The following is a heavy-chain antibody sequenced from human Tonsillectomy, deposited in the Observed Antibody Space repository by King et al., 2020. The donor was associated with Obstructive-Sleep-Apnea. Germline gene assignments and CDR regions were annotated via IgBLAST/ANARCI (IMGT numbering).Heavy chain of an antibody. CDR1: GYTFSNYG. D-gene: IGHD3-10*01. V-gene: IGHV1-18*01. CDR2: ISAYNGNT. J-gene: IGHJ5*02. Sequence: QLVQSGAEVKKPGASVKVSCKASGYTFSNYGISWVRQAPGQGLEWMGWISAYNGNTNYAKKLQGRVTMTTDTSTSTAYMELRILRSDETAVYYCARDQEYYGPGSYSYLDLWGQGTLVTVSS. CDR3: ARDQEYYGPGSYSYLDL.